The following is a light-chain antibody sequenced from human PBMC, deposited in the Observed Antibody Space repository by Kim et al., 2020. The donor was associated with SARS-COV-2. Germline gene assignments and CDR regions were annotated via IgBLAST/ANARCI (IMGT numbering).Light chain of an antibody. CDR2: GKN. CDR1: SLRSYY. Sequence: SSELTQDPAVSVALGQTVRITCQGDSLRSYYASWYQQKPGQAPVLVIYGKNNRPSGIQDRFSGPSSGNTASLTITGAQAEDEADYYCNSRDSSGNHLVFGTGTKVTVL. V-gene: IGLV3-19*01. J-gene: IGLJ1*01. CDR3: NSRDSSGNHLV.